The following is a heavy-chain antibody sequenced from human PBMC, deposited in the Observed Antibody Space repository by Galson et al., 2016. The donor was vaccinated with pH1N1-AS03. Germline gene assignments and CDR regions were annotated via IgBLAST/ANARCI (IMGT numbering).Heavy chain of an antibody. V-gene: IGHV4-31*03. Sequence: LSLTCTVSGASISDGGYYWSWIRHFPGKGLEWIGYIYYRGSTYYNPSPKSRLTISVDTSKNQFSPKLNSVTAADTAVYYCARDRHDYGPDPFDIWGQGTMVTVSS. D-gene: IGHD4-17*01. CDR2: IYYRGST. J-gene: IGHJ3*02. CDR1: GASISDGGYY. CDR3: ARDRHDYGPDPFDI.